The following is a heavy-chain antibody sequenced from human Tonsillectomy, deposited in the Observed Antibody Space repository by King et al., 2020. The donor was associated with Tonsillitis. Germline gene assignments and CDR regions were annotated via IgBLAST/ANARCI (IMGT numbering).Heavy chain of an antibody. V-gene: IGHV1-2*06. CDR1: GYSFTGYS. CDR2: INPDSGAA. CDR3: ARDTGGWRSFDY. J-gene: IGHJ4*02. Sequence: QLVQSGAEVKKPGASVKVSCQTSGYSFTGYSIHWVRQAPGQGLDWMGRINPDSGAADYALRFEDRVTMTTDTSSRTAYLELSRLRSDDTATYFCARDTGGWRSFDYWGQGTLVTVSA. D-gene: IGHD2-8*02.